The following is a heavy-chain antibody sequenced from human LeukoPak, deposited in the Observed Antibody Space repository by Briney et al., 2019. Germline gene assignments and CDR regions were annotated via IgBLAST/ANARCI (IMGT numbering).Heavy chain of an antibody. J-gene: IGHJ3*02. D-gene: IGHD6-19*01. CDR1: GGSINSGGYS. V-gene: IGHV4-30-2*01. CDR2: IYHSGST. Sequence: SETLSLTCAVSGGSINSGGYSWSWIRQPPGKGLEWIGYIYHSGSTYYSPSLKSRVTISVVTSKNQFSLKLTSVTAADTAVYYCARRGVAVAGIERMDAFDIWGRGTMVTVSS. CDR3: ARRGVAVAGIERMDAFDI.